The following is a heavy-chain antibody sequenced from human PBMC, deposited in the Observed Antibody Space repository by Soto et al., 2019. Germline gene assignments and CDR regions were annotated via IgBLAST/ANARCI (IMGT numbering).Heavy chain of an antibody. CDR3: AKGTYYYDSSGPYYYFDY. D-gene: IGHD3-22*01. V-gene: IGHV3-23*01. Sequence: GGSLRLSCAASGFTFSSYAMSWVRQAPGKGLEWVSAISGSGGSTYYADSVKGRFTISGDNSKNTLYLQMNSLRAEDTAVYYCAKGTYYYDSSGPYYYFDYWGQGTLVTVS. J-gene: IGHJ4*02. CDR1: GFTFSSYA. CDR2: ISGSGGST.